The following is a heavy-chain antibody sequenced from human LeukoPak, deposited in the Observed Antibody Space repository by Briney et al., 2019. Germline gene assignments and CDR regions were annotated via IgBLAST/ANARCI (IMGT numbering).Heavy chain of an antibody. V-gene: IGHV4-34*01. J-gene: IGHJ1*01. CDR3: ARGEDGDYYFQY. D-gene: IGHD4-17*01. Sequence: SETLSLTCAVYGGSFSGYYWSWIRQPPGKGLEWIGEINHSGSSNYNPSLKSRVTISVDTSKNQFSLKLSSVTAADTAVYYCARGEDGDYYFQYWGQGTLVTVSS. CDR1: GGSFSGYY. CDR2: INHSGSS.